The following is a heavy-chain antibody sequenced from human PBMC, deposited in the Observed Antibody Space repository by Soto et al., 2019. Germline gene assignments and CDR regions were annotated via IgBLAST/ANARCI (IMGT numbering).Heavy chain of an antibody. CDR3: ARDYGIAVAGRYYYYGMDV. CDR2: IKQDGSEK. V-gene: IGHV3-7*05. CDR1: GFTFSSYW. D-gene: IGHD6-19*01. J-gene: IGHJ6*02. Sequence: GGSLRLSCAASGFTFSSYWMSWVRQAPGKGLEWVANIKQDGSEKYYVDSVKGRFTISRDNAKNSLYLQMNSLRAEDTAVYYCARDYGIAVAGRYYYYGMDVWGQGTTVTVSS.